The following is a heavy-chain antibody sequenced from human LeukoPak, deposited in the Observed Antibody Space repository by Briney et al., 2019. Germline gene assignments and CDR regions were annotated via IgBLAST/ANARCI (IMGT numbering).Heavy chain of an antibody. CDR2: ISGSGGST. J-gene: IGHJ3*02. CDR1: GFTFSSYA. Sequence: GGSLRLSCAASGFTFSSYAMNWVRQAPGKGLEWVSAISGSGGSTCYADSVKGRFTISRDNSKNTLYLQMNSLRAEDTAVYYCAKMPQEGNAFDIWGQGTMVTVSS. V-gene: IGHV3-23*01. CDR3: AKMPQEGNAFDI. D-gene: IGHD2-2*01.